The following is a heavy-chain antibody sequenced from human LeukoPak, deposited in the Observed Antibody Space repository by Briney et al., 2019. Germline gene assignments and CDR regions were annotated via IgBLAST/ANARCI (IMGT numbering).Heavy chain of an antibody. V-gene: IGHV4-34*01. Sequence: SETLSLTCAVYGGSFSGYYWSWIRQPPGKGLGWIGEINHSGSTNYNPSLKSRVTISVDTSKNQFSLKLSSVTAADTAVYYCARVAGRWLRPRYFDYWGQGTLVTVSS. J-gene: IGHJ4*02. CDR3: ARVAGRWLRPRYFDY. CDR2: INHSGST. CDR1: GGSFSGYY. D-gene: IGHD5-12*01.